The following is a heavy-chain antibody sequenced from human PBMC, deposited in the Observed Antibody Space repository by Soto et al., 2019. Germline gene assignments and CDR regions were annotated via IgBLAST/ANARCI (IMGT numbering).Heavy chain of an antibody. D-gene: IGHD2-15*01. J-gene: IGHJ4*02. Sequence: GGSLRLSCAASGFTFSSYSMNWVRQAPGKGLEWVSYISSSSSTIYYADSVKGRFTISRDNAKNSLYLQMNSLRDEDTAVYYCARAGYCSGGSCYSDFFVLYYWGQGTLVTVSS. CDR3: ARAGYCSGGSCYSDFFVLYY. V-gene: IGHV3-48*02. CDR1: GFTFSSYS. CDR2: ISSSSSTI.